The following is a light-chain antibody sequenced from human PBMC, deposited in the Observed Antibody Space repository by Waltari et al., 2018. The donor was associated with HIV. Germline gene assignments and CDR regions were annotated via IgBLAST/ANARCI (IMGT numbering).Light chain of an antibody. Sequence: SYVLTQPPSVSVAPGQTARITCGGNKIGSKSVHWYQQKAGQAPVLVVYNGSDRPSGVPEGFSGSRSGKTATLTISRVEAGDEADYYCHVWDRSSDHHVFGTGTKVTVL. J-gene: IGLJ1*01. CDR2: NGS. CDR1: KIGSKS. CDR3: HVWDRSSDHHV. V-gene: IGLV3-21*02.